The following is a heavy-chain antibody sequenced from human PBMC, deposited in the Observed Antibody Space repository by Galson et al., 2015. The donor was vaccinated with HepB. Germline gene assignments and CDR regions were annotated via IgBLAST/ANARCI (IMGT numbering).Heavy chain of an antibody. J-gene: IGHJ4*02. CDR1: GSTFTSYA. CDR3: ARDGGRYYYDSSGYCDY. CDR2: INAGNGNT. D-gene: IGHD3-22*01. V-gene: IGHV1-3*01. Sequence: SVTVSCKASGSTFTSYAMHWVRQAPGQRLEWMGWINAGNGNTKYSQKFQGRVTITRDTSASTAYMELSSLRSEDTAVYYCARDGGRYYYDSSGYCDYWGQGTLVTVSS.